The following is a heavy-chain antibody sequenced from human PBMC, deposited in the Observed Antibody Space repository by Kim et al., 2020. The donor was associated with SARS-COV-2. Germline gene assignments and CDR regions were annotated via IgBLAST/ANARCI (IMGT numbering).Heavy chain of an antibody. CDR3: ARDVIVVLRAYYYGMDV. J-gene: IGHJ6*02. V-gene: IGHV3-21*01. CDR1: GFTFSSYS. Sequence: GGSLRLSCAASGFTFSSYSMNWVRQAPGKGLEWVSSISSSSSYIYYADSVKGRFTISRDNAKNSLYLQMNSLRAEDTAVYYCARDVIVVLRAYYYGMDVWGQGTTVTVSS. D-gene: IGHD2-2*01. CDR2: ISSSSSYI.